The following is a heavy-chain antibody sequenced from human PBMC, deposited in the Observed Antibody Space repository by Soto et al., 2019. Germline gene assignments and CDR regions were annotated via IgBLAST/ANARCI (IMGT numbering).Heavy chain of an antibody. J-gene: IGHJ5*01. D-gene: IGHD2-2*02. CDR2: MNPTSGNT. CDR1: GYTFSKND. CDR3: ARSDGHTFNWLDS. V-gene: IGHV1-8*01. Sequence: QVQLVQSGAEVKTPGASVKVSCKASGYTFSKNDMNWVRQAPGQGLEWMGWMNPTSGNTGYAQKFQGRLTMTWDTAIGIAHMELSSLRNEDTAVYYCARSDGHTFNWLDSWGQGTLVTVS.